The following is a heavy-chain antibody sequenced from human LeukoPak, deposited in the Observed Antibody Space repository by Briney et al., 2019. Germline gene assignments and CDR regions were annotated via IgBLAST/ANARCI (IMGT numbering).Heavy chain of an antibody. J-gene: IGHJ4*02. CDR2: IYYSGST. CDR3: ARLPPPQGSGIDY. Sequence: SETLSLTCTVSGGSISSYYWSWIRQPPGKGLEWIGYIYYSGSTNYNPSLKSRVTISVDTSKNQFSLELSSVTAADTAVYYCARLPPPQGSGIDYWGQGTLVTVSS. V-gene: IGHV4-59*12. CDR1: GGSISSYY. D-gene: IGHD6-25*01.